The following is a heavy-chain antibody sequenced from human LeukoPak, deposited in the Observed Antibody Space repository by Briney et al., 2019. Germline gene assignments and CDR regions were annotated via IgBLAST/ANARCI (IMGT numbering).Heavy chain of an antibody. Sequence: SETLSLTCTVSGGSTSSYYWSWIRQPPGKGLEWIGYIYYSGSTNYNPSLKSRVTISVDTSKNQFSLKLSSVTAADTAVYYCARVGIDSSSSWGDYYYYYMDVWGKGTTVTVSS. J-gene: IGHJ6*03. V-gene: IGHV4-59*01. D-gene: IGHD6-6*01. CDR1: GGSTSSYY. CDR3: ARVGIDSSSSWGDYYYYYMDV. CDR2: IYYSGST.